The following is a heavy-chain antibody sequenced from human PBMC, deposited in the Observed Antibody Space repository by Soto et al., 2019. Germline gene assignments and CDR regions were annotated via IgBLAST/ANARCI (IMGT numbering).Heavy chain of an antibody. V-gene: IGHV1-69*02. CDR1: GGTFSSYT. Sequence: ASVKVSCKVSGGTFSSYTISWVRQTPGQGLEWMGRITPILGIANYTQKFQGRVTITADKSTSTVYLEVSRLTSEDTAIYFCARSNPAFDYWGQGTLVTVSS. CDR3: ARSNPAFDY. D-gene: IGHD7-27*01. CDR2: ITPILGIA. J-gene: IGHJ4*02.